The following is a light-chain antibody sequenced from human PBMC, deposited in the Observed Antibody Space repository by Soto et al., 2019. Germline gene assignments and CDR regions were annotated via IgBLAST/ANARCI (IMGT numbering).Light chain of an antibody. Sequence: DIVLTQSPGTLSLSPGETATLSCRASQRVTSSYLAWYQQKPGQAPRLLIYGASNRATGIPDRFSGSGSGTDFTLTISRLEPEDFAVYYCQQYGSSGTFGQGTKVDIK. V-gene: IGKV3-20*01. J-gene: IGKJ1*01. CDR2: GAS. CDR1: QRVTSSY. CDR3: QQYGSSGT.